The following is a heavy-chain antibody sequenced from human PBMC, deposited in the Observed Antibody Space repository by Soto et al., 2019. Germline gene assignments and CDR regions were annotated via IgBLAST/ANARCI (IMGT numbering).Heavy chain of an antibody. CDR1: GFPFTNYD. V-gene: IGHV3-23*01. CDR2: INTSGNR. D-gene: IGHD7-27*01. J-gene: IGHJ4*02. Sequence: EVHLLESGGGLVQPGGSLRLSCAASGFPFTNYDVSWVRQAPGKGLEWVSTINTSGNRHYADSVKGRFTISRDSSESMLYLDMNNLRAEDTALYYCARKLGVGHYALRHWGQGTLVTVSS. CDR3: ARKLGVGHYALRH.